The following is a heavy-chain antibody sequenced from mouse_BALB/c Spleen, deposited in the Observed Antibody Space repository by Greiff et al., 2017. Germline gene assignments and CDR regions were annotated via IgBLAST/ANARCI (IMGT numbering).Heavy chain of an antibody. CDR2: ISSGGSYT. Sequence: EVQVVESGGGLVKPGGSLKLSCAASGFTFSSYTMSWVRQTPEKRLEWVATISSGGSYTYYPDSVKGRFTISRDNAKNTLYLQMSSLKSEDTAMYYCTRDVLYDYDSWFAYWGQGTLVTVSA. CDR3: TRDVLYDYDSWFAY. J-gene: IGHJ3*01. D-gene: IGHD2-4*01. V-gene: IGHV5-6-4*01. CDR1: GFTFSSYT.